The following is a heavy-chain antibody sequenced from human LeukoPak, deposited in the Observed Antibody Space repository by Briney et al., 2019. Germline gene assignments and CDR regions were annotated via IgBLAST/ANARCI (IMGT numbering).Heavy chain of an antibody. J-gene: IGHJ4*02. D-gene: IGHD3-22*01. Sequence: GRSLRLSCSASGFTFSSYAMHWVRQAPGKGLEWVAVISYDGSNKYYADSVKGRFTISRDNSKNTLYLQMNSLRAEDTAVYYCARDTVRVYDSSGPLPFDYWGQGTLVTVSS. CDR2: ISYDGSNK. V-gene: IGHV3-30-3*01. CDR3: ARDTVRVYDSSGPLPFDY. CDR1: GFTFSSYA.